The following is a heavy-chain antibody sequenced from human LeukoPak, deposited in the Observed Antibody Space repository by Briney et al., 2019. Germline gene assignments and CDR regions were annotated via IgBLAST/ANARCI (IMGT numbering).Heavy chain of an antibody. CDR1: GFTFSSYS. Sequence: PGGSLRLSCAASGFTFSSYSMNWVRQAPGKGLEWVSSISSSSSYIYYADSVKGRFTISRDNAKNSLYLQMNSLRAEDTAVYYCAGDRASGWDSFDYWGQGTLVTVSS. D-gene: IGHD6-19*01. V-gene: IGHV3-21*01. CDR2: ISSSSSYI. CDR3: AGDRASGWDSFDY. J-gene: IGHJ4*02.